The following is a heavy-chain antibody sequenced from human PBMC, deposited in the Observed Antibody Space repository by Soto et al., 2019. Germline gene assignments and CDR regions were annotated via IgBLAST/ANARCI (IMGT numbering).Heavy chain of an antibody. CDR1: GGSISSYY. CDR3: ARPSIAGNGHI. D-gene: IGHD6-6*01. CDR2: IYYSGST. J-gene: IGHJ3*02. Sequence: PSETLSLTCTVSGGSISSYYWSWIRQPPGKGLEWIGYIYYSGSTNYNPSLKSRVTISVDTSKNQFSLKLSSVTAADTAVYYCARPSIAGNGHIWGQGTMVTVSS. V-gene: IGHV4-59*08.